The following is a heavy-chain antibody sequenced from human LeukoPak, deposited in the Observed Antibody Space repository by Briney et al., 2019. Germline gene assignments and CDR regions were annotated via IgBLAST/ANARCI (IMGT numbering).Heavy chain of an antibody. Sequence: SSETLSLTCSVSGGSISLSYYYWGWIRQPPGKALEWIGSVYYSGTTSYNPSLKSRVTISVDTSKNQFSLKLSSVTAADTAVYYCARQGLSPTRGNNDYWGQGTLVTVSS. J-gene: IGHJ4*02. D-gene: IGHD3-10*01. V-gene: IGHV4-39*07. CDR2: VYYSGTT. CDR1: GGSISLSYYY. CDR3: ARQGLSPTRGNNDY.